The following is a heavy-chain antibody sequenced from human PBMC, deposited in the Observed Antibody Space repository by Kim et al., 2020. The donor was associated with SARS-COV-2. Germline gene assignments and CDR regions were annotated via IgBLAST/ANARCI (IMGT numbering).Heavy chain of an antibody. D-gene: IGHD5-12*01. CDR2: IYYSGST. CDR3: ARRPYTEWLRFNLLRRGPGAATADGFDY. Sequence: SETLSLTCTVSGGSVSSGSYYWSWIRQPPGKGLEWIGYIYYSGSTNYNPSLKSRVTISVDTSKNQFSLKLSSVTAADTAVYYCARRPYTEWLRFNLLRRGPGAATADGFDYWGQGTLVTVSS. CDR1: GGSVSSGSYY. J-gene: IGHJ4*02. V-gene: IGHV4-61*01.